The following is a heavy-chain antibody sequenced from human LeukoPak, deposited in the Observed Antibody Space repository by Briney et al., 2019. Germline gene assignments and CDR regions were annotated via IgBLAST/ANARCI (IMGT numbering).Heavy chain of an antibody. CDR2: ISWNSGSI. CDR3: ARGLRDSSGYWIPVDY. CDR1: GFTFDDYA. D-gene: IGHD3-22*01. J-gene: IGHJ4*02. Sequence: GGSLRLSCAASGFTFDDYAMHWVRQAPGKGLEWVSGISWNSGSIGYADSVKGRFTISRDNSKNTLYLQMNSLRAEDTAVYYCARGLRDSSGYWIPVDYWGQGTLVTVSS. V-gene: IGHV3-9*01.